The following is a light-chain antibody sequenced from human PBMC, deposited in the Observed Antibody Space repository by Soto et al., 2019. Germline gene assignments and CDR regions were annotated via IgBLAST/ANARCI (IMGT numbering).Light chain of an antibody. CDR3: LLSYSGVRV. Sequence: QAVVTQEPSLTVSPGGTVTLTCGSSTGAVTSGHYPYWFHQKPGQAPRTLIYDTSNRHSWTPARFSGSLLGGKAALTLSGAQPEDEADYYCLLSYSGVRVFGGGTKVTVL. CDR2: DTS. V-gene: IGLV7-46*01. CDR1: TGAVTSGHY. J-gene: IGLJ2*01.